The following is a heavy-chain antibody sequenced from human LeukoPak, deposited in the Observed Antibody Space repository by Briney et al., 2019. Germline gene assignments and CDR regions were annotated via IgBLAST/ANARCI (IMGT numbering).Heavy chain of an antibody. J-gene: IGHJ4*02. V-gene: IGHV4-39*07. CDR3: ARGRYYSYGNFDY. CDR1: GGSISSSTYY. D-gene: IGHD5-18*01. Sequence: SETLSLTCTVSGGSISSSTYYWGWVRQPPGKGLEWIATIYYSGSTYYNPSLKSRVTISVDTSKNQFSLKLSSVTAADTAVYYCARGRYYSYGNFDYWGQGTLVTVSS. CDR2: IYYSGST.